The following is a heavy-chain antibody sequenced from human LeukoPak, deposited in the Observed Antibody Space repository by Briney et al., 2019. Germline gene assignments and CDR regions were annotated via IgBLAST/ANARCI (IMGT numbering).Heavy chain of an antibody. J-gene: IGHJ4*02. Sequence: SQTLSLTCAVSGGSISSGGYSWSWIRQPPGKGLEWIGYIYHSGSTYYNPSLKSRVTISVDRSKSQFSLKLSSVTAADTAVYYCARAMMVGLDFDYWGQGTLVTVSS. CDR3: ARAMMVGLDFDY. CDR1: GGSISSGGYS. V-gene: IGHV4-30-2*01. D-gene: IGHD1-26*01. CDR2: IYHSGST.